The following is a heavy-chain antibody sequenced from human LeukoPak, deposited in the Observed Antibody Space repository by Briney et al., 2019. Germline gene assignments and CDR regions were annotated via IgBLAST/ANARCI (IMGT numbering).Heavy chain of an antibody. J-gene: IGHJ4*02. CDR3: AKDTRLSSGLVPGDY. D-gene: IGHD6-19*01. V-gene: IGHV3-23*01. CDR1: GFTVSSNY. Sequence: GGSLRLSCAASGFTVSSNYMSWVRQAPGKGLEWVSAISGSGGSTYYADSVKGRFTISRDNSKNTLYLQMNSLRAEDTAVYYCAKDTRLSSGLVPGDYWGQGTLVTVSS. CDR2: ISGSGGST.